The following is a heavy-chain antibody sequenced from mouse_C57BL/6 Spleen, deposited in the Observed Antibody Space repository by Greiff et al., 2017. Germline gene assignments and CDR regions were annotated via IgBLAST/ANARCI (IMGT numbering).Heavy chain of an antibody. CDR2: ISYSGST. V-gene: IGHV3-1*01. CDR1: GYSITSGYD. J-gene: IGHJ4*01. Sequence: EVQLQQSGPGMVKPSQSLSLTCTVTGYSITSGYDWHWIRHFPGNKLEWMGYISYSGSTNYNPSLKSRISITHDTSKNHFFLKLNSVTTEDTATYYCASGSSGGAMDYWGQGTSVTVSS. D-gene: IGHD3-2*02. CDR3: ASGSSGGAMDY.